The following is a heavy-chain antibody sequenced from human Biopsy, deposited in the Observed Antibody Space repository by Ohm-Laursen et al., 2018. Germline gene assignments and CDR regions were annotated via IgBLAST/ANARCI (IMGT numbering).Heavy chain of an antibody. CDR3: VREPKTGTAEAWYLDL. CDR2: ISYNERT. V-gene: IGHV4-31*11. CDR1: GASVKTSGYF. Sequence: TLSLTCGVSGASVKTSGYFWAWIRQRPGKGLEWIGYISYNERTHYNPSLTSRLAISFDTSNNRISLQLRSVSVADTAVYYCVREPKTGTAEAWYLDLWGRGSPVTVPS. D-gene: IGHD3-9*01. J-gene: IGHJ2*01.